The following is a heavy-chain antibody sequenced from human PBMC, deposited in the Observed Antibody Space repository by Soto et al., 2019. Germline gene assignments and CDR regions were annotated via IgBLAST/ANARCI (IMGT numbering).Heavy chain of an antibody. Sequence: SETLSLTCTVSGDSIMRDSYYWNWIRQPPGKGLEWIGYIYYSGSTNYNPSLKSRVTISVDTSKNQFSLKLSSVTAADTAVYYCARRYGGTFDYWGQGTLVTVSS. V-gene: IGHV4-61*01. CDR2: IYYSGST. D-gene: IGHD2-15*01. CDR1: GDSIMRDSYY. J-gene: IGHJ4*02. CDR3: ARRYGGTFDY.